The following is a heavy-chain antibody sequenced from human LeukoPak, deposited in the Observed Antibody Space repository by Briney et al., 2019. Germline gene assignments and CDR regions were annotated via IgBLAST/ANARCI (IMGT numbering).Heavy chain of an antibody. CDR3: ARGTPWDVLRYFGYYYGMDV. V-gene: IGHV4-34*01. J-gene: IGHJ6*04. CDR2: INHSGST. CDR1: GGSFSGYY. Sequence: SETLSLTCAVYGGSFSGYYWSWIRQPPGKGLEWIGEINHSGSTNYNPSLKSRATISVDTSKNQFSLKLSSVTAADTAVYYCARGTPWDVLRYFGYYYGMDVWGKGTTVTVSS. D-gene: IGHD3-9*01.